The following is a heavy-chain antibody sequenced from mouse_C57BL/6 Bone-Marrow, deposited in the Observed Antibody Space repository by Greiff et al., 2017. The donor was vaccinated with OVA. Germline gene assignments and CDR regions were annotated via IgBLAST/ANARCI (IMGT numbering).Heavy chain of an antibody. Sequence: VQLQQPGAELVKPGASVKLSCKASGYTFTSYWMQWVKQRPGQGLEWIGEIDPSDSYTNYNQKFKGKATLTVDTSSSTAYMQLSSLTSEDSAVYYCAREGKAQATYYAMDYWGRGTSVTVSS. CDR2: IDPSDSYT. D-gene: IGHD3-2*02. CDR1: GYTFTSYW. V-gene: IGHV1-50*01. CDR3: AREGKAQATYYAMDY. J-gene: IGHJ4*01.